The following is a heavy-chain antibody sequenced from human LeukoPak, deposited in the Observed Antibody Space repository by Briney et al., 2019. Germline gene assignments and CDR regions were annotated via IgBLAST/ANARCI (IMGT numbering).Heavy chain of an antibody. Sequence: PGGSLRLSCAASGFTFSNYEMNWVRQAPGKGLEWVSYISSSSSTIYYADSVKGQFTVSRDNAKNSLYLQMNSLRAEDTAVYYCASSFDYYYYYMDVWGKGTTVTVSS. CDR2: ISSSSSTI. J-gene: IGHJ6*03. V-gene: IGHV3-48*01. CDR3: ASSFDYYYYYMDV. CDR1: GFTFSNYE.